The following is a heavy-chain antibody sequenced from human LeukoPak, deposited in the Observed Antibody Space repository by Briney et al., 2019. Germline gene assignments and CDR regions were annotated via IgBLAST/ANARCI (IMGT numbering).Heavy chain of an antibody. CDR3: AKSYSSSSNNWFDP. CDR1: GGSFSGYY. CDR2: INHSGST. D-gene: IGHD6-6*01. Sequence: PSETLSLTCAVYGGSFSGYYWSWIRQPPGKGLEWIGEINHSGSTNYNPSLKSRVTISVDTSKNQFSLKLSSVTAADTAVYYCAKSYSSSSNNWFDPWGQGTLVTVSS. J-gene: IGHJ5*02. V-gene: IGHV4-34*01.